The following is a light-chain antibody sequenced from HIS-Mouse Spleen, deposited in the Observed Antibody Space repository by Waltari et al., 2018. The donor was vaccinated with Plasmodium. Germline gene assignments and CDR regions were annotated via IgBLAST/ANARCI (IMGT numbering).Light chain of an antibody. J-gene: IGLJ3*02. V-gene: IGLV3-10*01. CDR3: YSTDSSGNHRV. Sequence: SYELTQPPSVSVSPGQTASITCSGEPLPKKYAYWYQQKFGQAPVLVIYEDSKRPSGIPERFSGSSSGTMATLTISGAQVEDEADYYCYSTDSSGNHRVFGGGTKLTVL. CDR2: EDS. CDR1: PLPKKY.